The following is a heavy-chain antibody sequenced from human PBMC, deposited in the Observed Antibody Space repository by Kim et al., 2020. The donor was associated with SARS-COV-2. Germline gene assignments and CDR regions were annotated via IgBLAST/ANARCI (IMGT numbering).Heavy chain of an antibody. CDR2: IKQDGSEK. CDR1: GFTFSSYW. J-gene: IGHJ4*02. CDR3: ATPLRYFDWLDFYFDY. V-gene: IGHV3-7*03. D-gene: IGHD3-9*01. Sequence: GGSLRLSCAASGFTFSSYWMSWVRQAPGKGLEWVTNIKQDGSEKYYVDSVKGRFTISRDNAKNSLYLQMNSLRAEDTAVYYCATPLRYFDWLDFYFDYWGQGTLVTVSS.